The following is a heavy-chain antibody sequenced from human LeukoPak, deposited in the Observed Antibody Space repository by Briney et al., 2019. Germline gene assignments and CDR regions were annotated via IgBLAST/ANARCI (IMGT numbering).Heavy chain of an antibody. CDR3: AREMGLGAFDI. CDR2: ISPSGGST. V-gene: IGHV1-46*01. Sequence: ASVKVSCKAFGYTFTSNYMHWVRQAPGQGPEWMGVISPSGGSTTYAQKFQGRVTLTRDMSTSTDYLELSSLRSEDTAVYYCAREMGLGAFDIWGQGTMVTVSS. CDR1: GYTFTSNY. D-gene: IGHD1-26*01. J-gene: IGHJ3*02.